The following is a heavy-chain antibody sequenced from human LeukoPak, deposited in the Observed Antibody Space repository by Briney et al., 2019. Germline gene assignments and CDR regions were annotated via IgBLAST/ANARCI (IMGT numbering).Heavy chain of an antibody. CDR3: APKGTEGY. J-gene: IGHJ4*02. CDR2: ISPDGTST. CDR1: GFTFSAYA. V-gene: IGHV3-64D*06. Sequence: PGGSLRLSCSASGFTFSAYAMHWVRQAPGKRLEYVSAISPDGTSTYYADSVRGRFSISRDNSKNTLYLQMSSLRAEDTAVYYCAPKGTEGYWGQGTLVTVSS.